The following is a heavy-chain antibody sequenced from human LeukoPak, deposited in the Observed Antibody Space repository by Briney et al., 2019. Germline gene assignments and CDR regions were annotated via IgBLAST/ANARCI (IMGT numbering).Heavy chain of an antibody. CDR1: GFTVSSNY. Sequence: GGSLRLSCAASGFTVSSNYMSWVRQAPGKGLEWVSSISSSSSYIYYADSVKGRFTISRDNAKNSLYLQMNSLRAEDTAVYYCARDSSGWGWRFDYWGQGTLVTVSS. V-gene: IGHV3-21*01. J-gene: IGHJ4*02. CDR3: ARDSSGWGWRFDY. D-gene: IGHD6-19*01. CDR2: ISSSSSYI.